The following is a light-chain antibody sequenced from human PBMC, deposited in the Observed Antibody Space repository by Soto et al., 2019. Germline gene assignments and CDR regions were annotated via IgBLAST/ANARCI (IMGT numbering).Light chain of an antibody. CDR3: QQYGDSSWT. CDR2: DAS. V-gene: IGKV1-5*01. J-gene: IGKJ1*01. Sequence: DIQMTQSPSTLSASIEDRVTITCRASHSISRWLAWYQQKPGKAPKLLISDASSLESGFPSRFSGSGSGTDFTLTISRLEPEEFAVYYCQQYGDSSWTFGQGTQVEIK. CDR1: HSISRW.